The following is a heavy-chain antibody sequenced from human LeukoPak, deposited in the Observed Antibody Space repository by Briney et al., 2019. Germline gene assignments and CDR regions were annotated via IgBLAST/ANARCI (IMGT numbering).Heavy chain of an antibody. V-gene: IGHV4-34*01. CDR2: INHSGST. D-gene: IGHD3-10*01. CDR1: GGSFSGYY. J-gene: IGHJ4*02. Sequence: SETLSLTCAVYGGSFSGYYWSWIRQPPGKGLEWIGEINHSGSTNYNPSLKSRVTISVDTSKNQFSLKLSSVTAADMAVYYCARGGFLVRGVQKVYFFDYWGQGTLVTVSS. CDR3: ARGGFLVRGVQKVYFFDY.